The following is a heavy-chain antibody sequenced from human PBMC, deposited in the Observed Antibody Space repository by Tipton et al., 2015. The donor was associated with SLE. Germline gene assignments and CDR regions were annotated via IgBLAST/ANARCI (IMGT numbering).Heavy chain of an antibody. V-gene: IGHV3-64*02. CDR3: ARDLLGVADALDI. Sequence: SLRLSCAASGFTFSSYAMHWVRQAPGKGLEYVSAISTTGGSTFYADSVKGRFTVSRDNAQKSLYLQMNSLRVEDTGVYYCARDLLGVADALDIWGQGTMVTVSS. CDR1: GFTFSSYA. CDR2: ISTTGGST. D-gene: IGHD2-15*01. J-gene: IGHJ3*02.